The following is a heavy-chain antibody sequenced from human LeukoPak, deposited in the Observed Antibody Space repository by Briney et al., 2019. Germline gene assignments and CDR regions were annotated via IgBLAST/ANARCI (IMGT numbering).Heavy chain of an antibody. CDR1: GFTFSSYA. D-gene: IGHD2-15*01. CDR2: IRYDGSNK. J-gene: IGHJ4*02. CDR3: ARELVVVAAYHD. V-gene: IGHV3-30*14. Sequence: GGSLRLSCAASGFTFSSYAMSWVRQAPGKGLEWVAFIRYDGSNKYYADSVKGRFTISRDNSKNTLYLQMNSLRAEDTAVYYCARELVVVAAYHDWGQGTLVTVSS.